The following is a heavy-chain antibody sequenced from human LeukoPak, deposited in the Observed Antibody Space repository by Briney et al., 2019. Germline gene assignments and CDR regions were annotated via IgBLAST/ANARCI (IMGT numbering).Heavy chain of an antibody. Sequence: SETLSLTCTVSGGSISRSSYYWGWVRQPPGKGLEWIGYIYYSGSTNYNPSLKSRVTISVDTSKNQFSLKLSSVTAADTAVYYCARQKGRLGYYDFWSGLDYWGQGTLVTVSS. CDR1: GGSISRSSYY. CDR3: ARQKGRLGYYDFWSGLDY. D-gene: IGHD3-3*01. J-gene: IGHJ4*02. V-gene: IGHV4-61*05. CDR2: IYYSGST.